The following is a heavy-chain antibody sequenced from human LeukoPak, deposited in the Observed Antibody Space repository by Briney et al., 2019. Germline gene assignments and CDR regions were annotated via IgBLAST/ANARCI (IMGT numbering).Heavy chain of an antibody. J-gene: IGHJ4*02. D-gene: IGHD3-3*01. V-gene: IGHV5-51*01. CDR1: GYSFPSYW. CDR3: ARHPGGLFGSVYYFDY. CDR2: IYPGDSDT. Sequence: GESLKISCKGSGYSFPSYWIGWVRQMPGKGLEWMGIIYPGDSDTRYSPSFQGQVTISADKSISTAYLQWSSLKASDTAMYYCARHPGGLFGSVYYFDYWGQGTLVTVSS.